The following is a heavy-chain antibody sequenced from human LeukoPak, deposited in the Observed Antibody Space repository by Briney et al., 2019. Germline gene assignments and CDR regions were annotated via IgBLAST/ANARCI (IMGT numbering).Heavy chain of an antibody. CDR2: TYQRSKWYN. Sequence: SQTLSLTCAISGDSVSINSAAWNWIRQSPSRGLEWLGRTYQRSKWYNDYAVSVKSRITINPDISKNQFSLQLNSVTPEDTAVYYCARSPSPYSSGWYFDYWGQGTLVTVS. J-gene: IGHJ4*02. D-gene: IGHD6-19*01. V-gene: IGHV6-1*01. CDR3: ARSPSPYSSGWYFDY. CDR1: GDSVSINSAA.